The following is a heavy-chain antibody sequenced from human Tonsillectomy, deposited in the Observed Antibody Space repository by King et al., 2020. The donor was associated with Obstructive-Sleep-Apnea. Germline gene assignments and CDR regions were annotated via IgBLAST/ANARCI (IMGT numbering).Heavy chain of an antibody. CDR2: MNPNSGNT. CDR3: ARAPSSGWYGWFDP. J-gene: IGHJ5*02. V-gene: IGHV1-8*01. Sequence: QVQLVESGAEVKKPGASVKVSCKASGYTFTSYDINWVRQATGQGLEWMGWMNPNSGNTGYAQKFQGRVTMTRNTSISTAYMELSSLRSEDTAVHYCARAPSSGWYGWFDPWGQGTLVTVSS. D-gene: IGHD6-19*01. CDR1: GYTFTSYD.